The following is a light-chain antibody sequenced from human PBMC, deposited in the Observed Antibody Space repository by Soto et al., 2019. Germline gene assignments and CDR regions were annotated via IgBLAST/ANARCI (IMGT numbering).Light chain of an antibody. CDR3: QQYNTWPPLT. J-gene: IGKJ4*01. CDR2: GAS. CDR1: QSVSSN. V-gene: IGKV3-15*01. Sequence: EVVMTQSPATLSVSPGERATLSCRASQSVSSNLAWYQPKPGQAPRLLIYGASARATGIPARFSGSGSGTEVTLTISGLQSEDVALYDCQQYNTWPPLTFGGGTKVDMK.